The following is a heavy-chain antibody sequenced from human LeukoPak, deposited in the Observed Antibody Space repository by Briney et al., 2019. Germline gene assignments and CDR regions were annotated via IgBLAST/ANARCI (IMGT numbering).Heavy chain of an antibody. J-gene: IGHJ4*02. CDR2: FDPEDGET. V-gene: IGHV1-24*01. D-gene: IGHD3-10*01. CDR1: GYTLTELS. Sequence: ASVKVSRKVSGYTLTELSMHWVRQAPGKGLEWMGGFDPEDGETIYAQKFQGRVTMTEDTSTDTAYMELSSLRSEDTAVYYCATAPLLNYYGSGSYDYWGQGTLVTVSS. CDR3: ATAPLLNYYGSGSYDY.